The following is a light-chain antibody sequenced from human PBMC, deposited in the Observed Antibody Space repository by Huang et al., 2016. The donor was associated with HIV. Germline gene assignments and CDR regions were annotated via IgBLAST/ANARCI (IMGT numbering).Light chain of an antibody. CDR3: QQSYTTPGALT. Sequence: DIQMTQSPSSLSASVGDRVTITCRASQSIRNYLNWYQQQPGKAPSLLIYSASALQSWVPSRFSGSGSGTDFTLTISSLQPEDFATYYCQQSYTTPGALTFGGGTKVEIK. CDR1: QSIRNY. CDR2: SAS. V-gene: IGKV1-39*01. J-gene: IGKJ4*01.